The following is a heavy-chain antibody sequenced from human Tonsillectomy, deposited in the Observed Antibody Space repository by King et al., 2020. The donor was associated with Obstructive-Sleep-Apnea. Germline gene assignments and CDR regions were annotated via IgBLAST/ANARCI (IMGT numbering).Heavy chain of an antibody. Sequence: QLQESGPGLVKPSETLSLTCTVSGGSISSSSYYWGWIRQPPGKGLEWIGSIYYSGSTYYNPSLKSRVTISVDTSKNQFSLKLSSVTAADTAVYYCARSLGSDFWSGYFDYWGRGTLVTVSS. D-gene: IGHD3-3*01. J-gene: IGHJ4*02. CDR3: ARSLGSDFWSGYFDY. CDR1: GGSISSSSYY. CDR2: IYYSGST. V-gene: IGHV4-39*07.